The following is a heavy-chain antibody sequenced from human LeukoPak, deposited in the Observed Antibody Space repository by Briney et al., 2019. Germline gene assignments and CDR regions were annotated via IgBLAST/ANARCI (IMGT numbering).Heavy chain of an antibody. Sequence: GGSLRLSCAASGFTFSNYNMNWVRQAPGKGLEWVSSITSSGPDIYYAESVKGRFTISRDNAKNSLYLQMNSLRAEDTAVYYCARGSGYYYYWGQGTLVTVSS. CDR3: ARGSGYYYY. CDR1: GFTFSNYN. CDR2: ITSSGPDI. D-gene: IGHD3-22*01. V-gene: IGHV3-21*04. J-gene: IGHJ4*02.